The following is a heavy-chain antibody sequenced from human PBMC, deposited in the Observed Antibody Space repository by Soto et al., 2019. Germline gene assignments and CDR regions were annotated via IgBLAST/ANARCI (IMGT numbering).Heavy chain of an antibody. CDR2: FDPEDGET. CDR1: GYTLTELS. CDR3: ATLSVYDFWSGYSPGAFDI. J-gene: IGHJ3*02. V-gene: IGHV1-24*01. Sequence: GASVKVSCKVSGYTLTELSMHWVRQAPGKGLEWMGGFDPEDGETIYAQKFQGRVTMTEDTSTDTAYMELSSLRSEGTAVYYCATLSVYDFWSGYSPGAFDIWGQGTMVTVSS. D-gene: IGHD3-3*01.